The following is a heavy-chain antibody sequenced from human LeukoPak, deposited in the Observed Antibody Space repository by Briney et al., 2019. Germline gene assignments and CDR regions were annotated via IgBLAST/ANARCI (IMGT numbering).Heavy chain of an antibody. D-gene: IGHD6-13*01. V-gene: IGHV3-23*01. CDR2: ISAGGGST. J-gene: IGHJ5*02. CDR3: AKSPRSAADNWFDP. Sequence: GGSLRLSCAASGFTLSNYAMNWVRQTPGKGLEWVSGISAGGGSTYYADSVKGRFTISRDNSKNTLYLQMNSLTVEDTAVYYCAKSPRSAADNWFDPWGQGTLVTVSS. CDR1: GFTLSNYA.